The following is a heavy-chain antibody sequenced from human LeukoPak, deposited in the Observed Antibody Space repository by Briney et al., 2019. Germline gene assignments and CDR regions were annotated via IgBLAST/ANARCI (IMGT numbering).Heavy chain of an antibody. CDR3: AREGYCSGGSCYSGGHYYGMDV. V-gene: IGHV3-21*01. J-gene: IGHJ6*02. D-gene: IGHD2-15*01. CDR1: GFTFSSYS. Sequence: GGSLRLSCAASGFTFSSYSMHWVRQAPGKGLEWVSSISSSSSYIYYADSVKGRFTISRDNAKNSLYLQMNSLRAEDTAVYYCAREGYCSGGSCYSGGHYYGMDVLGQGTTVTGSS. CDR2: ISSSSSYI.